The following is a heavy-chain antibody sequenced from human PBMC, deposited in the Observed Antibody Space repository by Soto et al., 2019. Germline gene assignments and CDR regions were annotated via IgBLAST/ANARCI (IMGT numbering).Heavy chain of an antibody. V-gene: IGHV1-3*05. CDR3: AGGDDFGGGMDV. D-gene: IGHD3-16*01. J-gene: IGHJ6*02. CDR2: INAGNGNT. Sequence: QVQLVQSGAEEKKPGASVKVSCKASGYTFTNYAMHWVRQAPGQRLEWMGWINAGNGNTKYSQKFQGRVTITRDTSASTAYMELSSLRFEETVMYLCAGGDDFGGGMDVWGQGTRVTVSS. CDR1: GYTFTNYA.